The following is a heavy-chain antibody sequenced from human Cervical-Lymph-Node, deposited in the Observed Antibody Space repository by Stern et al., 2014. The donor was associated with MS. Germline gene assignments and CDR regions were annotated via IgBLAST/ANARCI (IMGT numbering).Heavy chain of an antibody. CDR1: GYTFTNYY. CDR3: TRAVGGVGRE. D-gene: IGHD3-16*01. CDR2: INPNGSVT. J-gene: IGHJ4*02. V-gene: IGHV1-46*01. Sequence: QDQLVQSGPEVKKPGASVMVSCKTSGYTFTNYYIHWVRQAPGQGLEWMGIINPNGSVTASAQKFQGRLTMTRDTSAAPVSIRLTPLTSEDTAMYYCTRAVGGVGREWGQGTLVFVSS.